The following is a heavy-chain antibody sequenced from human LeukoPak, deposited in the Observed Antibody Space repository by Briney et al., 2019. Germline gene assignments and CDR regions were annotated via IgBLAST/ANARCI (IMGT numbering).Heavy chain of an antibody. J-gene: IGHJ4*02. Sequence: SETLSLTCTVSGGSISSSSYYWGWIRQPPGKGLEWIGSIYYSGSTYYNPSLKSRVTISVDTSKNQFSLKLSSVTAADTAVYYCARQDIVVVVAAKEAGFFDYWGQGTLVTVSS. V-gene: IGHV4-39*01. D-gene: IGHD2-15*01. CDR1: GGSISSSSYY. CDR3: ARQDIVVVVAAKEAGFFDY. CDR2: IYYSGST.